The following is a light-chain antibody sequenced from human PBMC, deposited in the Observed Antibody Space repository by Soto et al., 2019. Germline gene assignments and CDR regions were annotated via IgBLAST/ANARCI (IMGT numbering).Light chain of an antibody. CDR1: QNVNSW. J-gene: IGKJ1*01. V-gene: IGKV1-5*01. CDR3: QQYSSYSRT. Sequence: DIQVTQSPSTLSASVGDRVTITCLAIQNVNSWLAWYQQKPGKAPKLLIYDVSILQSGVPSRFRCSGSETEFTLTISSLQPDVFETYYCQQYSSYSRTFGQGTKVDIK. CDR2: DVS.